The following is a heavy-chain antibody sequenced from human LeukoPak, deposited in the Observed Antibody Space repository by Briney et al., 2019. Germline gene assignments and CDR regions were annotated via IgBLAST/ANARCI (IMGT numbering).Heavy chain of an antibody. D-gene: IGHD3-22*01. CDR1: GFSVSSTY. J-gene: IGHJ3*02. CDR3: AREGVYDNSGYNDALDI. CDR2: IRRGDAT. V-gene: IGHV3-53*01. Sequence: GGSLRLSCAASGFSVSSTYMMWVRQAPGRGLECVSDIRRGDATQYADSVKRRFTVSRHNSKNTVHLKMNSLRAEDTAVYYCAREGVYDNSGYNDALDIWGQGTQVTVST.